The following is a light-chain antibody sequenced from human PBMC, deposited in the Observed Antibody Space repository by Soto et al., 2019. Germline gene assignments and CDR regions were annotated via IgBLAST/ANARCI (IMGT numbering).Light chain of an antibody. CDR3: QQNNNWPL. J-gene: IGKJ4*01. CDR2: GAS. V-gene: IGKV3-15*01. Sequence: EIVMTQSPATLSVSPGERDTLSCRASQSVNYNLAWYQQKPGQAPRLLIYGASTRATGIPARFSGSGSGTEFTLTISNLQSEDFAVYYCQQNNNWPLFGGGTKV. CDR1: QSVNYN.